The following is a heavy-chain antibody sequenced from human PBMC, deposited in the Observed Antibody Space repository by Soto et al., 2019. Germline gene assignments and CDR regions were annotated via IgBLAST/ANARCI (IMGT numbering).Heavy chain of an antibody. CDR1: GFTPSNAH. J-gene: IGHJ4*02. CDR2: IRSKSDDGTT. D-gene: IGHD3-16*01. CDR3: TSQPLFGGYSYYFDS. Sequence: PGGSLRLSCIVSGFTPSNAHMSWVRQPPGKGLEWDGRIRSKSDDGTTAYAAPVKGRFTISRDDSKNTLYLQMTSLKTEDTAVYYCTSQPLFGGYSYYFDSWGQGALVTVSS. V-gene: IGHV3-15*01.